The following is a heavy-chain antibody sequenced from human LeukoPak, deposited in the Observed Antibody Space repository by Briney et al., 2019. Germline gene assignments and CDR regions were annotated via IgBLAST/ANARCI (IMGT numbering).Heavy chain of an antibody. CDR3: ARGTRFRYCSGGSCRWFDP. J-gene: IGHJ5*02. Sequence: GGSLRLSCAASGFTFSSYWMHWVRQAPGKGLVWVSRINSDGSSISYADSVKGRFTISRDNAKNTLYLQMNSLRAEDTAVYYCARGTRFRYCSGGSCRWFDPWGQGTLVTVSS. CDR1: GFTFSSYW. D-gene: IGHD2-15*01. V-gene: IGHV3-74*01. CDR2: INSDGSSI.